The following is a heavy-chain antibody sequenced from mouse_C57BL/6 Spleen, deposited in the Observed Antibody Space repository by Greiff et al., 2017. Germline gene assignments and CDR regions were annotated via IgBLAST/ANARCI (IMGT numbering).Heavy chain of an antibody. Sequence: EVQLQQSGPELVKPGASVKISCKASGYSFTDYNMNWVKQSNGKSLEWIGVINPNYGTTSYNQKFKGKATLTVDQSSSTAYMQLNSLTSEDSAVYYCARGGITTVVAPGDFEVWGTGTTVTVSS. V-gene: IGHV1-39*01. CDR3: ARGGITTVVAPGDFEV. J-gene: IGHJ1*03. D-gene: IGHD1-1*01. CDR1: GYSFTDYN. CDR2: INPNYGTT.